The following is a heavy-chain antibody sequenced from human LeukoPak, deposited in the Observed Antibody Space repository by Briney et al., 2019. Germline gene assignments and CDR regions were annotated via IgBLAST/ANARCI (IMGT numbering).Heavy chain of an antibody. CDR1: GFTFSTYA. Sequence: GGSLRLSCAASGFTFSTYAMHWVRQAPGKGLEWVALISCDGSNTYYADSVKGRFTISTDKSKNTLYLQMDSLRAEDTAVYYCARFDYGGVSDSWGQGNLVTVSS. CDR3: ARFDYGGVSDS. J-gene: IGHJ4*02. V-gene: IGHV3-30-3*01. CDR2: ISCDGSNT. D-gene: IGHD4-23*01.